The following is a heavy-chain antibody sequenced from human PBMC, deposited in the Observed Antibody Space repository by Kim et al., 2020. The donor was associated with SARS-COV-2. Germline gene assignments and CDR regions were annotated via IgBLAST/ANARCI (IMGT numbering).Heavy chain of an antibody. D-gene: IGHD3-10*01. V-gene: IGHV3-33*05. CDR3: ARDSSYGSGSYLNFEY. J-gene: IGHJ4*02. Sequence: GGSLRLSCAASGFSFSSYGMHWVRQAPGKGLEWVAVISYDGSNKKYADSVKGRFTISRDNSKNTLYLQVNSLRAEDMAVYYCARDSSYGSGSYLNFEYWGQGTLVTVSS. CDR1: GFSFSSYG. CDR2: ISYDGSNK.